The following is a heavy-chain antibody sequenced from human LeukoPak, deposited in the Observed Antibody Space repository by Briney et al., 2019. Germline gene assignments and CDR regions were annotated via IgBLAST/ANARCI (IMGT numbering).Heavy chain of an antibody. CDR2: ISSSSSYI. V-gene: IGHV3-21*01. CDR3: ARLGLIVVADFDY. J-gene: IGHJ4*02. CDR1: GVTFSSYS. D-gene: IGHD3-22*01. Sequence: GGSLRLSCAASGVTFSSYSMNWVRQAPGKGLEWVSSISSSSSYIYYADSVKGRFTISRDNAKNSLYLQMNSLRAEDTAVYYCARLGLIVVADFDYWGQGTLVTVSS.